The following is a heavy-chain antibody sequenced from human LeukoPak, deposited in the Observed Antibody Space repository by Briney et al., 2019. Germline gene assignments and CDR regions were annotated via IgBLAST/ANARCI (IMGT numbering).Heavy chain of an antibody. V-gene: IGHV4-31*03. CDR1: GGSLSSGGYY. CDR2: IYYSGST. Sequence: PSETLSLTCTVSGGSLSSGGYYWSWTRQHPGKGLEWIGYIYYSGSTYYNPSLKSRVTISVDTSKNQFSLKLSSVTAADTAVYYCARDRLGDTAMGLTWGQGTLVTVSS. J-gene: IGHJ5*02. CDR3: ARDRLGDTAMGLT. D-gene: IGHD5-18*01.